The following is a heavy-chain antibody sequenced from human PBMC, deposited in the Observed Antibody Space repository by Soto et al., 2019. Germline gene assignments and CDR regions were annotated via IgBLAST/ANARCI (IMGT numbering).Heavy chain of an antibody. Sequence: ASVKVSCKASGYSFTNYGISWVRQAPGQGLEWMGWISEYKDNTNYAQKFQGRVTMTTDTSTSTAYMELRSLRSDDTAVYYCARVRAMNWKPRYFDYWGQGTLVTVSS. D-gene: IGHD1-1*01. J-gene: IGHJ4*02. CDR3: ARVRAMNWKPRYFDY. CDR2: ISEYKDNT. CDR1: GYSFTNYG. V-gene: IGHV1-18*01.